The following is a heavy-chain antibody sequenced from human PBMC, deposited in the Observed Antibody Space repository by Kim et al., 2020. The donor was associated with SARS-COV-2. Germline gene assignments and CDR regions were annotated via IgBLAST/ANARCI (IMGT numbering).Heavy chain of an antibody. CDR3: AKAAPYFDF. V-gene: IGHV3-23*01. Sequence: TYYADSVKGRFTISRDNSKNTLYLQMNSLRDEDTAVYYCAKAAPYFDFWGQGTLVTVSS. J-gene: IGHJ4*02. CDR2: T.